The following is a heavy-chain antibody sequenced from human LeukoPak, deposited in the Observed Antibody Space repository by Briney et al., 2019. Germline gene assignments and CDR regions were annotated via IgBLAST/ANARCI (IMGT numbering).Heavy chain of an antibody. CDR3: AKDGGSIWYHPRFDI. J-gene: IGHJ3*02. CDR2: ISWNSGSI. V-gene: IGHV3-9*03. D-gene: IGHD6-13*01. Sequence: GGSLRLSCAASGFTFDDYAMHWVRQAPGKGLEWVSGISWNSGSIGYADSVKGRSTISRDNAKNSLYLQMNSLRAEDMALYYCAKDGGSIWYHPRFDIWGQGTMVTVSS. CDR1: GFTFDDYA.